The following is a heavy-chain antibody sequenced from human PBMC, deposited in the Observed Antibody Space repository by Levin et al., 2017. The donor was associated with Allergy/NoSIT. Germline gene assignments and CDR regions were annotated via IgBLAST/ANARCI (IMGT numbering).Heavy chain of an antibody. CDR2: ISGSGGST. V-gene: IGHV3-23*01. D-gene: IGHD5-18*01. CDR3: AAIPQPDTAMDDY. J-gene: IGHJ4*02. CDR1: GFTFSSYA. Sequence: GESLKISCAASGFTFSSYAMSWVRQAPGKGLEWVSAISGSGGSTYYADSVKGRFTISRDNSKNTLYLQMNSLRAEDTAVYYCAAIPQPDTAMDDYWGQGTLVTVSS.